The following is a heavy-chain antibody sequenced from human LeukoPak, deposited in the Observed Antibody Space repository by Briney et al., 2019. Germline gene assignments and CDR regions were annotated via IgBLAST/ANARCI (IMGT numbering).Heavy chain of an antibody. Sequence: GGSLRLSCAASGFTVSSNYMSWVRQAPGKGLEWVSVIYSGGSTYYADSVKGRFTISRDNSKNTLYLQMNSLRAEDTAVYYCARELVCSGGSCYSSNWFDPWGQGTLVTVSS. CDR2: IYSGGST. CDR3: ARELVCSGGSCYSSNWFDP. V-gene: IGHV3-66*01. J-gene: IGHJ5*02. CDR1: GFTVSSNY. D-gene: IGHD2-15*01.